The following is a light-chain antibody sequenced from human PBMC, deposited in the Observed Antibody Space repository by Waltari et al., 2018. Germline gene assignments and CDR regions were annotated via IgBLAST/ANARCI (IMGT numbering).Light chain of an antibody. Sequence: VMTQFPAPLSLSPGECVNICCRASQSITSNLAWYQQKPGQAPRLLMYGASIRAPGIPARVSGSGSGTEFTLTISSLQSEDFAVYYCHQYNNWPGTFGQGTKLEIK. CDR1: QSITSN. V-gene: IGKV3-15*01. J-gene: IGKJ2*02. CDR2: GAS. CDR3: HQYNNWPGT.